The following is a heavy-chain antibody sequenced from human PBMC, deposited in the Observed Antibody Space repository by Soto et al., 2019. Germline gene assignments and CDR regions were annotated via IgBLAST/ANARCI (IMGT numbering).Heavy chain of an antibody. CDR3: TSDLDYYDILNGWFDP. Sequence: GGSLRLSCTASGFTFGDYAMSWFRQAPGKGLEWVGFIRSKAYGGTTEYAASVKGRFTSSRHNSKDIAYMQMNSLKTEDTAVYYCTSDLDYYDILNGWFDPWGQGTLVTVSS. J-gene: IGHJ5*02. CDR1: GFTFGDYA. V-gene: IGHV3-49*03. CDR2: IRSKAYGGTT. D-gene: IGHD3-9*01.